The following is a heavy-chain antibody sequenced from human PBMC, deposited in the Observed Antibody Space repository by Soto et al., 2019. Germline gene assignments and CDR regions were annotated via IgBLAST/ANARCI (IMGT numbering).Heavy chain of an antibody. CDR1: GGSISGGYY. D-gene: IGHD5-12*01. CDR2: IYHSGTI. V-gene: IGHV4-31*03. CDR3: SRGRYSGYGYFDY. Sequence: QVQLQESGPGLVEPSQTLSLTCTVSGGSISGGYYWTWIRQHPGKGLEWIGYIYHSGTIYYNQSLXXRXXISIDTSKNQFSLTLTSVTAADTAVYYCSRGRYSGYGYFDYGGQGILVTVSS. J-gene: IGHJ4*02.